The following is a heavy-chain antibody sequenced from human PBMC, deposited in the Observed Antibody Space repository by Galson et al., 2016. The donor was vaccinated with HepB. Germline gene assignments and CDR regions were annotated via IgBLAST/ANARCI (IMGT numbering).Heavy chain of an antibody. CDR1: GFNFNNYA. CDR2: ISGSSGGT. D-gene: IGHD2-15*01. Sequence: SLRLSCAASGFNFNNYAMSWVRQAPGKGLEWVSGISGSSGGTYYADSVKGRFTISRDNSKNTLYLQRSSLRAEDTAIYYCARDDDCSGGNCYGGGVWAYWGRGTLVTVSS. CDR3: ARDDDCSGGNCYGGGVWAY. V-gene: IGHV3-23*01. J-gene: IGHJ4*02.